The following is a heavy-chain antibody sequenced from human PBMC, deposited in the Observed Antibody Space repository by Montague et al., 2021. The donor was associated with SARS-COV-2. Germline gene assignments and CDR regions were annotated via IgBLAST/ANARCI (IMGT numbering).Heavy chain of an antibody. J-gene: IGHJ6*02. Sequence: SLRLSCAASGFTFSSYWMSWVRQAPGKGLEWAANIKQDGSEKYYVDSVKGRFTISRDNAKNSLYLQMNSLRAEDTAVYYCARDLGAVVVAAIKYYYYGMDVWGQGTTVTVSS. V-gene: IGHV3-7*03. CDR3: ARDLGAVVVAAIKYYYYGMDV. D-gene: IGHD2-15*01. CDR1: GFTFSSYW. CDR2: IKQDGSEK.